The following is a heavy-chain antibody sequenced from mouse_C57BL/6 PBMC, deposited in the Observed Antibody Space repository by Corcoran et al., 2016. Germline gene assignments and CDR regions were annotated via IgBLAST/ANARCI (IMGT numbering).Heavy chain of an antibody. J-gene: IGHJ2*01. CDR1: GYTFTDYY. Sequence: EVQLQQSGPELVKPGASVKISCKASGYTFTDYYMNWVKQSHGKGLEWIGDINPNNGGTSYNQKFKGKATLTVDKSSSTAYMELRSLTSEDSAVYYCARESSSYGYWGQGTTLTVSS. V-gene: IGHV1-26*01. D-gene: IGHD1-1*01. CDR2: INPNNGGT. CDR3: ARESSSYGY.